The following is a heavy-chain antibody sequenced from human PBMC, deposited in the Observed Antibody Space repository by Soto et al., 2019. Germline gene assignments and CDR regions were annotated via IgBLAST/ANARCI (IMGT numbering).Heavy chain of an antibody. D-gene: IGHD2-15*01. V-gene: IGHV5-51*01. Sequence: GESLKISCKGSGYSFTNYWIGWVRQMPGKGLEWMGIIYPGDSETRYSPSFQGQVTISADKSITTAYLQWSSLKASDTAMYYCARQGCSGGSCPDYWGQGTLVTVSS. CDR2: IYPGDSET. CDR1: GYSFTNYW. CDR3: ARQGCSGGSCPDY. J-gene: IGHJ4*02.